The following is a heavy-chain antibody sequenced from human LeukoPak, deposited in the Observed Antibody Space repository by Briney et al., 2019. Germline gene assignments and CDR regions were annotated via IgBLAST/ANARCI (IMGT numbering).Heavy chain of an antibody. V-gene: IGHV3-21*04. CDR2: INSAGSTM. Sequence: GGSLRLSCAASGFSFSDSTMNWVRQASGKGLEWVASINSAGSTMHYADSVKGRLTISRDNARNSLYLQLNSLRAEDTAVYYCAKSSSGPSDYWGQGTLVTVSS. J-gene: IGHJ4*02. CDR3: AKSSSGPSDY. CDR1: GFSFSDST. D-gene: IGHD6-19*01.